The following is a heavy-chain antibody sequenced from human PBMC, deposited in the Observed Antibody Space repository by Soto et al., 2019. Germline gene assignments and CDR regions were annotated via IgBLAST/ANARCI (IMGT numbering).Heavy chain of an antibody. CDR3: ARGITFGXXXXXX. CDR2: INHSGPT. V-gene: IGHV4-4*02. D-gene: IGHD3-16*01. J-gene: IGHJ1*01. CDR1: NGSISNNDW. Sequence: QVQLQESGPGLVKPSGTLSLTCAVSNGSISNNDWWSWVRQPPGKGREWIGEINHSGPTNYNPSXKXRDXXXXDXXXXXXXXXXXXXXXAXPXVYYXARGITFGXXXXXXWGQXTLV.